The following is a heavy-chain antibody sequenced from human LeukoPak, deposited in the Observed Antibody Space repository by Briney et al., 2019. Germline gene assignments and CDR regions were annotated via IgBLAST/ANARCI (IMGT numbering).Heavy chain of an antibody. V-gene: IGHV4-34*01. CDR2: INHSGST. Sequence: SETLSLTCAVYGGSFSGYYWSWIRQPPGKGLEWIGEINHSGSTNYNPSLKSRVTISVDTSKNQLSLKLSSVTAADTAVYYCARDSPTTIFGVVISAYGMDVWGQGTTVTVSS. D-gene: IGHD3-3*01. CDR1: GGSFSGYY. J-gene: IGHJ6*02. CDR3: ARDSPTTIFGVVISAYGMDV.